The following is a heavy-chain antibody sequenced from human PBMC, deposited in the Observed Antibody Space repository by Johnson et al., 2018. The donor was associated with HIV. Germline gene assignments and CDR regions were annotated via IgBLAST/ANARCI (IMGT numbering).Heavy chain of an antibody. D-gene: IGHD3-16*01. V-gene: IGHV3-23*04. J-gene: IGHJ3*02. CDR3: AKEHPDGGAFDI. CDR2: ISGSGGST. Sequence: VQLVESGGGVVQPGRSLRLSCAASGFTFSSYAMSWVRQAPGKGLEWVSGISGSGGSTYYADSVKGRFTISRDNSKNTLYLQMNSLRAEDTAVFYCAKEHPDGGAFDIWGQGTLVTVSS. CDR1: GFTFSSYA.